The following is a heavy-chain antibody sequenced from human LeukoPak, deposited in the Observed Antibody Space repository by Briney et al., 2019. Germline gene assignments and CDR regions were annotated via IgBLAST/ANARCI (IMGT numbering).Heavy chain of an antibody. D-gene: IGHD4-23*01. CDR2: ISGMGHDI. Sequence: GGSLRLSCVVSGLSFSDSYMTWIRQTPGMGLESLAYISGMGHDIYYADSVKGRFTISRDNAKNSLYLQMNSLSPEDTALYYCSTGPRSLPYWGPGTLVTVSS. CDR1: GLSFSDSY. V-gene: IGHV3-11*01. CDR3: STGPRSLPY. J-gene: IGHJ4*01.